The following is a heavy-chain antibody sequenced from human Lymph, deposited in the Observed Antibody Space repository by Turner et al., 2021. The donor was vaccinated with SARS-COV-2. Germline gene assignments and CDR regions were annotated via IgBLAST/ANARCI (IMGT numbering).Heavy chain of an antibody. V-gene: IGHV3-43*02. J-gene: IGHJ4*02. CDR2: ISGDGGGT. CDR3: AKDPGYCSGGSCYSRTYFDF. D-gene: IGHD2-15*01. Sequence: EVQLVESGGGVAQPGGSLRPSCASSGFSFDNYAMQWVRQAPGKGLEWVSLISGDGGGTYYADSVKGRFTISRDNSKTSLALQMNSLRAEDTALYYCAKDPGYCSGGSCYSRTYFDFWGQGTLVTVSA. CDR1: GFSFDNYA.